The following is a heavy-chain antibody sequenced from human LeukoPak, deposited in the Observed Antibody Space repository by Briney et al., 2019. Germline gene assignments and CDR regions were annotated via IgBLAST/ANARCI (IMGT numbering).Heavy chain of an antibody. CDR3: AREDRQWLVRKYYYYGMDV. Sequence: GGSLRLSCAASGFSISGYAMSWVRQAPGKGLGWVSGISGSGGSTDYADSVKGRFIISRDNSKNTLYLQMNSLRAEDTAVYYCAREDRQWLVRKYYYYGMDVWGQGTTVTVSS. V-gene: IGHV3-23*01. CDR1: GFSISGYA. J-gene: IGHJ6*02. CDR2: ISGSGGST. D-gene: IGHD6-19*01.